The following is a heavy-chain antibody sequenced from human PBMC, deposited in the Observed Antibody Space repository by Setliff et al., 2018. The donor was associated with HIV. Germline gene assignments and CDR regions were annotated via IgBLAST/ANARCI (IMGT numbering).Heavy chain of an antibody. D-gene: IGHD3-10*01. CDR3: ARGSPIVWFGEFLYPEIDY. Sequence: SVKVSCKASGDTFSTFAIIWVRQAPGQGLEWMGGIIPKSNTPDYAQIFKGRLTITADESTSTAHMELVGLTSEDPAVYYCARGSPIVWFGEFLYPEIDYWGQGSLVTVS. CDR2: IIPKSNTP. J-gene: IGHJ4*02. CDR1: GDTFSTFA. V-gene: IGHV1-69*13.